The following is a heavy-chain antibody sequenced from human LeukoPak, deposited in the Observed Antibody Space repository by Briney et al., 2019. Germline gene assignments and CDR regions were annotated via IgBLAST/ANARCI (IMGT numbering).Heavy chain of an antibody. CDR2: ISAYNGNT. CDR1: GYTFTSYD. V-gene: IGHV1-18*01. Sequence: ASVKVSCKASGYTFTSYDINWVRQATGQGLEWMGWISAYNGNTNYAQKLQGRVTMTTDTSTSTAYMELRSLRSDDTAVYYCAREATNYYDSSVYYFDYWGQGTLVTVSS. D-gene: IGHD3-22*01. J-gene: IGHJ4*02. CDR3: AREATNYYDSSVYYFDY.